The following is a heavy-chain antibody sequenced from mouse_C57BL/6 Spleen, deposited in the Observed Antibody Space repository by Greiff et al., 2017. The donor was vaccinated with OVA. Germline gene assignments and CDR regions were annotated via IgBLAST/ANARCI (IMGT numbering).Heavy chain of an antibody. CDR1: GFSLTSYG. D-gene: IGHD1-1*01. J-gene: IGHJ4*01. V-gene: IGHV2-2*01. CDR3: ARKGSNMAMDY. Sequence: VQLQQSGPGLVQPSQSLSITCTVSGFSLTSYGVHWVRQSPGKGLEWLGVIWSGGSTDYNAAFISRLSISKDNSKSQVFFKMNSLQADDTAIDYCARKGSNMAMDYWGQGTSVTVSS. CDR2: IWSGGST.